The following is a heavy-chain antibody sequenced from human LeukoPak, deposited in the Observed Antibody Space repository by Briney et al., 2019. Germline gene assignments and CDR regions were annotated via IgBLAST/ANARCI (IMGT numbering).Heavy chain of an antibody. CDR1: GGSISSYY. V-gene: IGHV4-59*08. Sequence: SETLSLTCTVSGGSISSYYWSWIRQPPGKGLEWIGYIYYSGSTNYNPSLMSRVTISVDTSKNQFSLKLSSVTAADTAVYYCARQGDWFDPWGQGTLVTVSS. CDR2: IYYSGST. J-gene: IGHJ5*02. CDR3: ARQGDWFDP. D-gene: IGHD3-16*01.